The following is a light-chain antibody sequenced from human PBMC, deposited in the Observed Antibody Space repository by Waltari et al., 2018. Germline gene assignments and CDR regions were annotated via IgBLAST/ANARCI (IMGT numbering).Light chain of an antibody. CDR1: SGHSSYA. Sequence: QPELTQSPSASASLGASVKLTCILSSGHSSYAIAWHQQQPQKGPLYLMKLNSDGSHNKGDGIPDRFSGSSSGAERYLTISSLQSEDEADYYCQTWGTGTHVVFGGGTKLTVL. CDR2: LNSDGSH. J-gene: IGLJ2*01. CDR3: QTWGTGTHVV. V-gene: IGLV4-69*01.